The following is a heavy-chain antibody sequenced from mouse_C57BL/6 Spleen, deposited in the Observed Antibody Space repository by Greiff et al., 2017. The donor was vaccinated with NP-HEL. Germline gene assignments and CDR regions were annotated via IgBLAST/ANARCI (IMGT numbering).Heavy chain of an antibody. Sequence: EVQVVESEGGLVQPGSSMKLSCTASGFTFSDYYMAWVRQVPEKGLEWVANINYDGSSTYYLDSLKSRFIISRDNAKNILYLQMSSLKSEDTATYYCARDRGYGSSYPFAYWGQGTLVTVSA. V-gene: IGHV5-16*01. CDR2: INYDGSST. CDR3: ARDRGYGSSYPFAY. CDR1: GFTFSDYY. J-gene: IGHJ3*01. D-gene: IGHD1-1*01.